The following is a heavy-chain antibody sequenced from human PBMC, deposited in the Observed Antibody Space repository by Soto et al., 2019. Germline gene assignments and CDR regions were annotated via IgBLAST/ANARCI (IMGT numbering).Heavy chain of an antibody. CDR3: ANRRVGLRFLEIYFDY. CDR2: IYWDDDK. D-gene: IGHD3-3*01. J-gene: IGHJ4*02. Sequence: QITLKESGPTLVKPTQTLTLTCTFSGFSLSTSGVGVGWIRQPPGKALEWLALIYWDDDKRYSPSLKSRLTINKDTSKTQVVLTMTNRDPVDTTTDYCANRRVGLRFLEIYFDYWGQGTLVIVCS. CDR1: GFSLSTSGVG. V-gene: IGHV2-5*02.